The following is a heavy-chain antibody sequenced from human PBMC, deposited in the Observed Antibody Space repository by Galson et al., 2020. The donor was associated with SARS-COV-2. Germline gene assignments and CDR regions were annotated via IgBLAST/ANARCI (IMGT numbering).Heavy chain of an antibody. V-gene: IGHV3-21*01. D-gene: IGHD4-17*01. CDR2: ISSRSCYI. CDR3: ARDGATVTTYYYSYYGMDV. CDR1: GFTFSSYT. J-gene: IGHJ6*02. Sequence: GESLKISCAASGFTFSSYTMNWVRQAPGKGLEWVSSISSRSCYIYYADSVRGRFTISRDNAKNSLYLQMSSLRAEDTAVYYCARDGATVTTYYYSYYGMDVWGQGTTVTVSS.